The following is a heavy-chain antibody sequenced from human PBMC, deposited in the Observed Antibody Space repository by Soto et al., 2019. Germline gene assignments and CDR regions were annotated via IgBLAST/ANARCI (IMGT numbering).Heavy chain of an antibody. Sequence: QVQLVESGGGVVQPGRSLRLSCAASGFTFSSYAMHWVRQAPGKGLEWVAVISYDGSNKYYADSVKGRFTISRDNSKNTLYLQMNSLRAEDTAVYYCARDRYCISTSCYVGGYYGMDVWGQGTTVTVSS. CDR3: ARDRYCISTSCYVGGYYGMDV. CDR1: GFTFSSYA. V-gene: IGHV3-30-3*01. CDR2: ISYDGSNK. D-gene: IGHD2-2*01. J-gene: IGHJ6*02.